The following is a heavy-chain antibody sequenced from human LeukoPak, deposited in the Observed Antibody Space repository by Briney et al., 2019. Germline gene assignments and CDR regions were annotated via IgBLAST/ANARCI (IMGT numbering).Heavy chain of an antibody. CDR1: GCSISSYY. J-gene: IGHJ4*02. CDR3: ARAKYGSGSYYNDY. V-gene: IGHV4-59*01. CDR2: IYYSGST. Sequence: PSETLSLTCTVSGCSISSYYWSWIRQPPGKGLEWIWYIYYSGSTNYNPSLKSRVTISVDTSKNKFSLKLSSVTAADTAVYYCARAKYGSGSYYNDYWGQGTLVTVSS. D-gene: IGHD3-10*01.